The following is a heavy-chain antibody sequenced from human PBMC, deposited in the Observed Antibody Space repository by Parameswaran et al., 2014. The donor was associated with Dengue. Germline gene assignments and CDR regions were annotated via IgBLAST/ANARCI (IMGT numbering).Heavy chain of an antibody. CDR3: ASHAIWSGY. D-gene: IGHD2-8*02. Sequence: AGGSLRLSCTVSGGSISSSSYYWGWIRQPPGKGLEWIGSIYYSGSTYYNPSLKSRVTISVDTSKNQFSLKLSSVTAADTAVYYCASHAIWSGYWGQGTLVTVSS. V-gene: IGHV4-39*07. J-gene: IGHJ4*02. CDR1: GGSISSSSYY. CDR2: IYYSGST.